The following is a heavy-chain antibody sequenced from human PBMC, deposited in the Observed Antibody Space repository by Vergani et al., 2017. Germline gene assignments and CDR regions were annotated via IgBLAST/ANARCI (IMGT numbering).Heavy chain of an antibody. CDR3: SRVNTETNGHLYYYYYMDV. V-gene: IGHV4-34*01. Sequence: QVQLQQWGGGLLKPSETLSLTCVVNGGSFTSYHWTWIRQSPGEGLGWVGDIDHTGRPEYNPSLKSRLTMSVDKSRNKFSLTLNSVTATDTAIYFCSRVNTETNGHLYYYYYMDVWGQGTAVTVS. J-gene: IGHJ6*03. CDR1: GGSFTSYH. CDR2: IDHTGRP. D-gene: IGHD4-11*01.